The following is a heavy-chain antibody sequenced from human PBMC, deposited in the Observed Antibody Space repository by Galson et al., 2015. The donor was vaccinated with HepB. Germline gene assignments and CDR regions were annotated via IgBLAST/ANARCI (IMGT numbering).Heavy chain of an antibody. Sequence: SVKVSCKASGGTFSSYAISWVRQAPGQGLEWMGGIIPIFGTANYAQKFQGRVTITADESTSTAYMELSSLRSEDTAVYYCARDYSFQAGDGYNLCYWGQGTLVTVSS. CDR3: ARDYSFQAGDGYNLCY. J-gene: IGHJ4*02. CDR1: GGTFSSYA. D-gene: IGHD5-24*01. CDR2: IIPIFGTA. V-gene: IGHV1-69*13.